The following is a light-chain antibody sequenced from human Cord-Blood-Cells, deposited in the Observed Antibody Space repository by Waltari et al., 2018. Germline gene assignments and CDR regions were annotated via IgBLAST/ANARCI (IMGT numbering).Light chain of an antibody. Sequence: DIVLTPPPATLSLSPGERATLSCRASQSVSSYLAWYQQKPGQAPRLLIYDASNRATGIPARFSGSGSGTDFTLTISSLEPEDFAVYYCQQRSNWLTFGGGTKVEIK. V-gene: IGKV3-11*01. CDR2: DAS. CDR1: QSVSSY. CDR3: QQRSNWLT. J-gene: IGKJ4*01.